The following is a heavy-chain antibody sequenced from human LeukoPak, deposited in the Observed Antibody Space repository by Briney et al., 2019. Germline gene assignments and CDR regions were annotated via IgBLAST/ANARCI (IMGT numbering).Heavy chain of an antibody. D-gene: IGHD3-16*01. CDR3: GRAFPPLRTSSAGDL. J-gene: IGHJ4*02. V-gene: IGHV3-21*01. Sequence: GGSLRLSCSASGFTFSDYDMNWVRRAPGKGLEWVSSISGLSSYTYYGESVKGRFSISRDNAKNSLYLQMNSLGAEDTATYYCGRAFPPLRTSSAGDLWGQGILVTVSS. CDR1: GFTFSDYD. CDR2: ISGLSSYT.